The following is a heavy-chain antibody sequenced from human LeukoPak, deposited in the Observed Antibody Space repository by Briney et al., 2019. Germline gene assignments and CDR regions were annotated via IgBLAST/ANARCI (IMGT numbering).Heavy chain of an antibody. J-gene: IGHJ4*02. CDR2: IKSKTDGGTT. CDR3: TTDVWIAARSGY. V-gene: IGHV3-15*01. Sequence: GGSLRLSCAASGFTFSNAWMSWVRQAPGKGLEWVGRIKSKTDGGTTDYAAPVQGRFTISRDDSKNTLYLQMSSLKTEDTAVYYCTTDVWIAARSGYWGQGTLVTVSS. CDR1: GFTFSNAW. D-gene: IGHD6-6*01.